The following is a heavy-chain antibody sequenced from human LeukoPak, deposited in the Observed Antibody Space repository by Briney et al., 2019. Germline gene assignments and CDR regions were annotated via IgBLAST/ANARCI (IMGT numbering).Heavy chain of an antibody. V-gene: IGHV3-74*01. CDR3: ARDTPYYDFWSGYLNGMDV. D-gene: IGHD3-3*01. J-gene: IGHJ6*02. Sequence: PGGSLRLSCAASGFTFSSYWMHWVRQAPGKGLVWVSRINSDGSSTSYADSVKGRFTISRDNAKNTLYLQMNSLRAEDMAVYYCARDTPYYDFWSGYLNGMDVWGQGTTVTVSS. CDR1: GFTFSSYW. CDR2: INSDGSST.